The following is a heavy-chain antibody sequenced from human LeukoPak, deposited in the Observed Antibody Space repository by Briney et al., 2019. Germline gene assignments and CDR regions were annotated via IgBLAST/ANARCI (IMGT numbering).Heavy chain of an antibody. CDR2: SSVYKGDT. CDR3: ARVEGPSIFGVVDY. J-gene: IGHJ4*02. V-gene: IGHV1-18*01. Sequence: GASVKVSCKTSGYTFTSYSITWVRQAPGQGLEWMGWSSVYKGDTNYAQKLQGRVTMTTDTSTSTAYMELRSLRSDDTAVYFCARVEGPSIFGVVDYWGQGTLVTVSP. CDR1: GYTFTSYS. D-gene: IGHD3-3*01.